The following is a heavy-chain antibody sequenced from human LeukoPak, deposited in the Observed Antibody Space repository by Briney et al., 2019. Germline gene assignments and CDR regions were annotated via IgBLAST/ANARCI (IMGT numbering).Heavy chain of an antibody. CDR1: GFTFSRYA. V-gene: IGHV3-23*01. CDR3: AKGRGWYRSFDY. J-gene: IGHJ4*02. D-gene: IGHD6-19*01. Sequence: PGGSLRLSCAASGFTFSRYATSWARQSPGRGGEWVSAISGSGGSTYYADSVKGRFTISRDNSKNTLYLQMNSLRAEDTAVYYCAKGRGWYRSFDYWGQGTLVTVAS. CDR2: ISGSGGST.